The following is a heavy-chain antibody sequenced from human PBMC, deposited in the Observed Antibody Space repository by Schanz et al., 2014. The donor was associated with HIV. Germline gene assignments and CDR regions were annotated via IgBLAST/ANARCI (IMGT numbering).Heavy chain of an antibody. CDR2: ISNDGSNE. D-gene: IGHD3-10*01. V-gene: IGHV3-30*18. J-gene: IGHJ6*02. Sequence: QVQVVESGGGVVQPGRSLRLSCAASEFIFSSYGIHWVRQAPGKGLEWVAVISNDGSNEYYADSVKGRFTLSRDNSENTVYLQMNSLRAEDTAVYYCAKEWYYGSRSMDYGLDVWGQGTTVTVSS. CDR3: AKEWYYGSRSMDYGLDV. CDR1: EFIFSSYG.